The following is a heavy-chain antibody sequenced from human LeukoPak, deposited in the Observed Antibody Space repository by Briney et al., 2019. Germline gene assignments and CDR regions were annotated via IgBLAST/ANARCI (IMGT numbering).Heavy chain of an antibody. Sequence: GGSLRLSCAASGFTFDDYGMSWVRQAPGKGLEWVSGINWNGGSTGYADSVKGRFTISRDNAKNSLYLQMNSLRAEDTAVYYCARDYCTSTTCPNWFDPWGQGTLVTVSS. CDR1: GFTFDDYG. CDR2: INWNGGST. CDR3: ARDYCTSTTCPNWFDP. J-gene: IGHJ5*02. V-gene: IGHV3-20*04. D-gene: IGHD2-2*01.